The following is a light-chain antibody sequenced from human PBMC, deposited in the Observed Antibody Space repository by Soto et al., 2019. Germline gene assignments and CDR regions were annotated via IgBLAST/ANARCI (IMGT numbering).Light chain of an antibody. V-gene: IGKV3D-15*01. J-gene: IGKJ1*01. CDR2: DTS. CDR3: QQFHNWPPWT. CDR1: QSVSIK. Sequence: EVVLTQSPATLSVSPGERATLSCRASQSVSIKLAWYQQKPGQAPRLLIYDTSNRATGIPARFSGSWYGTEFTLTITSLQSEDFAVYYCQQFHNWPPWTFGQGTKVDIK.